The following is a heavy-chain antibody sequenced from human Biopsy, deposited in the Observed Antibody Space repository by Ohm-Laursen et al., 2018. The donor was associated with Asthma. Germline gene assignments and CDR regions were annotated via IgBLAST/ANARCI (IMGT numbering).Heavy chain of an antibody. CDR3: ARKAGSCISRTCYSLDF. Sequence: SVKVSCKSPGGTFNTYVIGWVRQAPGQGLEWMGGINSVYGTTTYPQKFQDRVTITADDSTSTVYMELSSLRSEDTAVYYCARKAGSCISRTCYSLDFWGQGTLVTVSS. CDR1: GGTFNTYV. J-gene: IGHJ4*02. D-gene: IGHD2-2*01. CDR2: INSVYGTT. V-gene: IGHV1-69*13.